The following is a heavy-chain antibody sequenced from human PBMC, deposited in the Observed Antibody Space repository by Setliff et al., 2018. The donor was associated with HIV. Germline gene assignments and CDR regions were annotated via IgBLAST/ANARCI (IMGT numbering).Heavy chain of an antibody. CDR3: ARGSKGGFFDY. CDR1: GGSISSDDYY. D-gene: IGHD3-16*01. Sequence: PSETLSLTCTVSGGSISSDDYYWNWIRQPPGKGLEWIGEINHSGSTNYNPSLKSRVTISVDMSKNQFSLKLSSVTAADTAVYYCARGSKGGFFDYWGQGTLVTVSS. J-gene: IGHJ4*02. CDR2: INHSGST. V-gene: IGHV4-34*01.